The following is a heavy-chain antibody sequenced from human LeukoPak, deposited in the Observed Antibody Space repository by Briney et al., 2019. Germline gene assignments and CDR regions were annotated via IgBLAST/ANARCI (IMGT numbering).Heavy chain of an antibody. J-gene: IGHJ4*02. D-gene: IGHD1-26*01. CDR1: GFTVSSNY. Sequence: GGSLRLSCAASGFTVSSNYMSWVRQAPGKGLEWVSVIYNAGDRYYADSVKGRFTISRDSSKNTLYLQVNSLRAEDTAVYYCVTRSGSYYYWGQGILVTVSS. CDR2: IYNAGDR. CDR3: VTRSGSYYY. V-gene: IGHV3-53*01.